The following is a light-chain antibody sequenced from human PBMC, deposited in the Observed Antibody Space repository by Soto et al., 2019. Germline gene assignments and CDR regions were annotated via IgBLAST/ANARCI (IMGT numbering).Light chain of an antibody. CDR3: SSYTSSSTYV. J-gene: IGLJ1*01. V-gene: IGLV2-14*01. CDR1: GSDVGGYDY. CDR2: EVT. Sequence: QSALNQPASVSGSPGQSITISCTGTGSDVGGYDYVSWYQHHPGKAPKVMIYEVTNRPSGVSNRFSGSKSGNTASLTISGLLAEHEADYYCSSYTSSSTYVFGTGTTVTVL.